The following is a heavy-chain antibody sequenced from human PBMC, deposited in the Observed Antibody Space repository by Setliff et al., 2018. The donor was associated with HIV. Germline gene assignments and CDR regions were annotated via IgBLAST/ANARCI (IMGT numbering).Heavy chain of an antibody. D-gene: IGHD3-3*01. V-gene: IGHV4-39*07. CDR1: GGPITTSTYY. J-gene: IGHJ6*02. CDR2: IYQSGTT. Sequence: KSSETLSLTCSVPGGPITTSTYYWGWIRQPPGKGLEWIGNIYQSGTTYYNSSLTSRVTMSVDTSKNQFSLKLNSVTAADTAVYYCARRLQFLEFLHGVGGLDVWGQGTTVTVSS. CDR3: ARRLQFLEFLHGVGGLDV.